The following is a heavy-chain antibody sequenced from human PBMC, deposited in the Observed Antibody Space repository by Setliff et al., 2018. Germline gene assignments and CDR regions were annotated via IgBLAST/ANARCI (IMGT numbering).Heavy chain of an antibody. V-gene: IGHV4-4*07. CDR3: ARGRTIFGILVISGWFDP. CDR2: VSASGST. Sequence: PSETLSLTCTVSGASISDYYWTWIRQPAGKELEWIGRVSASGSTTYNPSLKSRVTMSVDTSRNQISLNLTSVTAADTAMYYCARGRTIFGILVISGWFDPWGQGTVVTVS. J-gene: IGHJ5*02. CDR1: GASISDYY. D-gene: IGHD3-3*01.